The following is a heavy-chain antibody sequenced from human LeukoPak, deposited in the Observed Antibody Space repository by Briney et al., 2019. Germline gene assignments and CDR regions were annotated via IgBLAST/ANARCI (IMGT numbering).Heavy chain of an antibody. J-gene: IGHJ4*02. V-gene: IGHV3-7*05. CDR3: ARDSIVEYYFDY. CDR2: IKQDGSEK. CDR1: GFTFSSYW. Sequence: GGCLRLSCAASGFTFSSYWMSWVRQAPGKGLEWGANIKQDGSEKYYVDSVKGRFTISRDNAKNSLYLQMNSLRAEDTAVYYCARDSIVEYYFDYWGQGTLVTVFS. D-gene: IGHD3-22*01.